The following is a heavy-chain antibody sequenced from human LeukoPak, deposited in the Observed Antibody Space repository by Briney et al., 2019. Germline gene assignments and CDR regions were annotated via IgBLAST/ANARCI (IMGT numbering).Heavy chain of an antibody. CDR1: GFTFSSYA. CDR3: ARVQEVNYDFWSGYCDY. D-gene: IGHD3-3*01. V-gene: IGHV3-64*01. J-gene: IGHJ4*02. CDR2: ISSNGGST. Sequence: GGSLRLSCAASGFTFSSYAMHWVRQAPGKGLEYVSAISSNGGSTYYANSVKGRFTISRDNSKNTLYLQMGSLRAEDMAVYYCARVQEVNYDFWSGYCDYWDQGTLVTVSS.